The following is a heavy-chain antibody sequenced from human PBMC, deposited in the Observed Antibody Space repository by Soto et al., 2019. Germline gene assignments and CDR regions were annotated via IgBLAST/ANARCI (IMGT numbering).Heavy chain of an antibody. J-gene: IGHJ5*02. CDR3: ARDLRSNWKSPGWFDP. V-gene: IGHV3-21*01. Sequence: GGSLRLSCAASGFTFSSYSMNWVRQAPGTGLEWVSSISSSSSYIYYADSVKGRFTISRDNAKNSLYLQMNSLRAEDTAVYYCARDLRSNWKSPGWFDPWGQGTLVPVSS. D-gene: IGHD1-20*01. CDR2: ISSSSSYI. CDR1: GFTFSSYS.